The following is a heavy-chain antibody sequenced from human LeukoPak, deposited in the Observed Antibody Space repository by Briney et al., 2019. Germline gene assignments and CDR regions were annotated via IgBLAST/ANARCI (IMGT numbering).Heavy chain of an antibody. CDR3: AKDFSSGYDSVY. D-gene: IGHD5-12*01. CDR1: GFTFDDYA. CDR2: TSWNSGSI. J-gene: IGHJ4*02. Sequence: GGSLRLSCAASGFTFDDYAMHWVRQAPGKGLEWVSGTSWNSGSIAYADSVKGRFTISRDNAKNSLYLQMNSLRVEDTALYYCAKDFSSGYDSVYWGQGTLVTVSS. V-gene: IGHV3-9*01.